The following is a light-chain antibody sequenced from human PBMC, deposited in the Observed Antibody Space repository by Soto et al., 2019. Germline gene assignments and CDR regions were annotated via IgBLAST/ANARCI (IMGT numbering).Light chain of an antibody. CDR2: RNN. J-gene: IGLJ1*01. CDR3: TTWDDSLSGPV. Sequence: QSVLTQQPSPSGTPGQRVTISCSGSSSNIGSNYVFWYQQLPGTAPKLLIYRNNERPSGVPDRFSGSKSGTSASLAISGLRSEDEADYPCTTWDDSLSGPVFGTGTKVTVL. V-gene: IGLV1-47*01. CDR1: SSNIGSNY.